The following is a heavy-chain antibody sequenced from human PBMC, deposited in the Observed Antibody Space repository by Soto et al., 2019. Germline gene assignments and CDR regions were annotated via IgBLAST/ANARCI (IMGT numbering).Heavy chain of an antibody. CDR2: IHSTRSP. CDR3: ARSPAYGDYANLDT. V-gene: IGHV4-4*07. Sequence: PSETLSLTCTVSGDSVSKYYWSWIRQPAGKGLEWIGRIHSTRSPNYNPSLKSRVTMSVDTSKNQFSLKLNLTSVTAADTAVYYCARSPAYGDYANLDTWGQRTLVTVSS. CDR1: GDSVSKYY. J-gene: IGHJ5*02. D-gene: IGHD4-17*01.